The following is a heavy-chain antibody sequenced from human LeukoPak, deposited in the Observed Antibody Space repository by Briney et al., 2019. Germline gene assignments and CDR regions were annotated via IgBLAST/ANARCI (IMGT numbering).Heavy chain of an antibody. Sequence: VRQAXXXXXXXXVVISYDGSNKYSAHSVKGRFTISRDNSKNTLYLQMNSLRAEDTAVYYCARDSLRYSSGWYGYWGQGTLVTVSS. V-gene: IGHV3-30-3*01. D-gene: IGHD6-19*01. CDR2: ISYDGSNK. J-gene: IGHJ4*02. CDR3: ARDSLRYSSGWYGY.